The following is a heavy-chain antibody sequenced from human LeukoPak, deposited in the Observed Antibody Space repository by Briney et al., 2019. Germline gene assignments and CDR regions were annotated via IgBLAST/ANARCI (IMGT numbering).Heavy chain of an antibody. D-gene: IGHD3-10*01. Sequence: TGGSLRLSCAASGFTFSGSAMHWVRQASGKGLEWVGRIRSKANSYATAYAASVKGRLTISRDDSKNTAYVQMNSLKTEDTAVYYCSTVFGGLYYYYYMDVWGKGTTVTVSS. CDR3: STVFGGLYYYYYMDV. V-gene: IGHV3-73*01. J-gene: IGHJ6*03. CDR2: IRSKANSYAT. CDR1: GFTFSGSA.